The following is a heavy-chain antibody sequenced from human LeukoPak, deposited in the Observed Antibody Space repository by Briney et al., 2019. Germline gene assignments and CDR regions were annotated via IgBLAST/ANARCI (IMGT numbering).Heavy chain of an antibody. CDR2: IYYSGST. J-gene: IGHJ4*02. V-gene: IGHV4-59*08. CDR3: ARRHGDY. CDR1: GGSISSYY. Sequence: PETLSLTCTVSGGSISSYYWSWIRQPPGKGLEWIGYIYYSGSTNYNPSLKSRVTISVDTSKNQFSLKLSSVTAADTAVYYCARRHGDYWGQGTLVTVSS.